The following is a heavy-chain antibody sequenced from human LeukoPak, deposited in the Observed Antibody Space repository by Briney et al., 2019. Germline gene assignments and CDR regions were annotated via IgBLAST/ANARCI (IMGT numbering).Heavy chain of an antibody. V-gene: IGHV3-15*01. CDR3: TTGAYCGGDCYSQDY. J-gene: IGHJ4*02. Sequence: GGSPRLSCAASGFTFSNAWMSWVRQAPGKGLEWVGRIKSKTDGGTTDYAAPVKGRFTISRDDSKNTLYLQMNSLKTEDTAVYYCTTGAYCGGDCYSQDYWGQGTLVTVSS. D-gene: IGHD2-21*02. CDR2: IKSKTDGGTT. CDR1: GFTFSNAW.